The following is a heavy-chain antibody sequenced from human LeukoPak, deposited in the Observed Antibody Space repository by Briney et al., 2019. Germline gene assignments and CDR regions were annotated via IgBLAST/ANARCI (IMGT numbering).Heavy chain of an antibody. D-gene: IGHD3-22*01. V-gene: IGHV4-59*01. CDR2: IYYSGST. CDR3: ARGDDSSGYYTFDY. Sequence: PSETLSLTCTVSGGSISSYYWSWIRQPPGKGLEWIGYIYYSGSTNYNPSLKSRVTISVDTSKNQFSLKLSSVTAAGTAVYYCARGDDSSGYYTFDYWGQGTLVTVSS. J-gene: IGHJ4*02. CDR1: GGSISSYY.